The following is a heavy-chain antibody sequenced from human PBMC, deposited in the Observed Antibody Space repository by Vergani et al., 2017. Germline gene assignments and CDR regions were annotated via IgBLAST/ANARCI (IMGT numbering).Heavy chain of an antibody. CDR3: VKDNDYDADGPFDL. J-gene: IGHJ2*01. D-gene: IGHD3-16*01. CDR2: IDRNYGVK. V-gene: IGHV3-9*01. Sequence: VEAGGGLVQPGGSLRLSCTASGFTFQAFAFHWVRQVSGRGLEWVSGIDRNYGVKNGNSFEGRFSISRDNAKKALCLQMNNLRHEDTALYFCVKDNDYDADGPFDLWGRGTLVTVSS. CDR1: GFTFQAFA.